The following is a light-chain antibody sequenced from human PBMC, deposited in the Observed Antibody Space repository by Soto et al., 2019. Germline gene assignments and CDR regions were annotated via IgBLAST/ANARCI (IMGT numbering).Light chain of an antibody. CDR3: LQYYGGPPHT. Sequence: DIVLTQSPDSLAVFLGERATITCKSSQSLFYSAYRTNYLAWYQDKPGQPPKMLISWSSTRASGVPDRFSGRGSGTDFTRTISSLQAEDVAVYYCLQYYGGPPHTFGQGTKREI. CDR2: WSS. J-gene: IGKJ2*01. V-gene: IGKV4-1*01. CDR1: QSLFYSAYRTNY.